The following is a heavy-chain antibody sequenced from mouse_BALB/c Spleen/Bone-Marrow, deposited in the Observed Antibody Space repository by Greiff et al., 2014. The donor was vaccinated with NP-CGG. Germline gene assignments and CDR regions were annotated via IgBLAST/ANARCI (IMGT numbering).Heavy chain of an antibody. Sequence: VQLQQSGPELVKPGASVKMSCKASGYTFTSYVMHWVKQKPGQGLEWIGYINPYNDCIKYNEKFKGKATLTSDKSSSTAYMELSSLTSEDSAVYYCARGGYGNVYYAMDYWGQGTSVTVSS. CDR3: ARGGYGNVYYAMDY. CDR2: INPYNDCI. V-gene: IGHV1-14*01. D-gene: IGHD2-10*02. CDR1: GYTFTSYV. J-gene: IGHJ4*01.